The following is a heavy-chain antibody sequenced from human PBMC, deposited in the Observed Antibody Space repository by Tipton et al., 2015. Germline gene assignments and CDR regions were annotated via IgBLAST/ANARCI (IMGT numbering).Heavy chain of an antibody. Sequence: SLRLSCAVSGFTFSNYWMSWVRQSPGKGLEWVSAISGSGGSTYYADSVKGRFTISRDNSKNTLYLQMNSLRAEDTAVYYCATGFGGSSLGAFDIWGQGTMVTVSS. D-gene: IGHD1-26*01. CDR2: ISGSGGST. CDR1: GFTFSNYW. CDR3: ATGFGGSSLGAFDI. J-gene: IGHJ3*02. V-gene: IGHV3-23*01.